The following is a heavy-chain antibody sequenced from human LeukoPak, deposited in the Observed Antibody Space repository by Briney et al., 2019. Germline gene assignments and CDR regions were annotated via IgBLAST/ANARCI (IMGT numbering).Heavy chain of an antibody. CDR3: ASDRHYGCPDRFDY. V-gene: IGHV3-66*01. Sequence: QSGGSLRLSCAAYGLTYSSNYMSWVRQAPGKGLEWVSVIYSGGSTYYADSVKGRFTISRDNSKNTLYLLMNRMTSEHTTVYYCASDRHYGCPDRFDYRGQGTLVTVSS. D-gene: IGHD4-17*01. J-gene: IGHJ4*02. CDR1: GLTYSSNY. CDR2: IYSGGST.